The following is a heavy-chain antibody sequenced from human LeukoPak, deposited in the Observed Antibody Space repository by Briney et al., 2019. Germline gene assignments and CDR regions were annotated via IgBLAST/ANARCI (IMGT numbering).Heavy chain of an antibody. Sequence: PSETLSLTCTVSGGSVSSGTYYWSWIRHPPGKGLEWIGYIYNRGSTTSNPSLKSRVTILVDTSKNQFSLKLSSVTAADTAVYYCARDPYGEGWFDPWGQGTLVTVSS. D-gene: IGHD4-17*01. CDR3: ARDPYGEGWFDP. V-gene: IGHV4-61*01. CDR1: GGSVSSGTYY. J-gene: IGHJ5*02. CDR2: IYNRGST.